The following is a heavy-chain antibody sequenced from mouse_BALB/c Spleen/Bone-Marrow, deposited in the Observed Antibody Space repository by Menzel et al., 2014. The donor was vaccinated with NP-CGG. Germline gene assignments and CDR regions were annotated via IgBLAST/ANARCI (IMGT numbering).Heavy chain of an antibody. Sequence: VQLQQSGAELVKSGASVKLSCTASGFNIKDTYMNWVKQKPEQGLEWIGRIEPANGNTKYDPKFQGKATITTDTSSNTAYLQLSSLTSEDTAVYYCARGKGIYLGFAYWGQGTLVTVSA. D-gene: IGHD2-1*01. CDR2: IEPANGNT. CDR1: GFNIKDTY. CDR3: ARGKGIYLGFAY. J-gene: IGHJ3*01. V-gene: IGHV14-3*02.